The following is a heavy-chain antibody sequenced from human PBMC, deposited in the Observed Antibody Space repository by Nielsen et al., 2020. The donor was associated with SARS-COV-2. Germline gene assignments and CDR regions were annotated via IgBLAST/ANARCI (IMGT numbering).Heavy chain of an antibody. CDR2: MNPNSGNT. J-gene: IGHJ6*02. CDR3: ARGGVRFLEWSDPSAGMDV. V-gene: IGHV1-8*02. CDR1: GYTFTGYY. D-gene: IGHD3-3*01. Sequence: ASVKVSCKASGYTFTGYYMHWVRQATGQGLEWMGWMNPNSGNTGYAQKFQGRVTMTRNTSISTAYMELSSLRSEDTAVYYCARGGVRFLEWSDPSAGMDVWGQGTTVTVSS.